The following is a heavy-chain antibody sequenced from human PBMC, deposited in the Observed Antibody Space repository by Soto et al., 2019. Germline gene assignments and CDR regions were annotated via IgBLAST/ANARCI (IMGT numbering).Heavy chain of an antibody. Sequence: QVQLVQSGAEVKKPGASVKVSCKASGYTFTSYGINWVRQAPGQGLERMGWISAYNGNTHYAQKSQGRVTMTTDTATSTAYMELRSLRSDDTAVYYCARVQRGYDFAYWGQGTLVPVSS. D-gene: IGHD5-12*01. CDR3: ARVQRGYDFAY. J-gene: IGHJ4*02. V-gene: IGHV1-18*01. CDR2: ISAYNGNT. CDR1: GYTFTSYG.